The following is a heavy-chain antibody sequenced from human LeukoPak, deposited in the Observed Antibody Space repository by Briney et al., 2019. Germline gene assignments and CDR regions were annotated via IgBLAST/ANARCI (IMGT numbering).Heavy chain of an antibody. J-gene: IGHJ6*03. Sequence: GGSLRLSCAASGFTFSSYWMSWVRQAPGKGLEWVANIKQDGSEKYYVVSVKGRFTISRDNAKNSLYLQMNSLRAEDTAVYYCARGGYIYRNYYYMDVWGKGTTVTISS. CDR1: GFTFSSYW. V-gene: IGHV3-7*01. CDR3: ARGGYIYRNYYYMDV. D-gene: IGHD5-18*01. CDR2: IKQDGSEK.